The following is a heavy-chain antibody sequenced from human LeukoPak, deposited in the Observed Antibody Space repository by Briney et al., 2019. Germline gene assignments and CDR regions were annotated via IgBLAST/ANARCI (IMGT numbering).Heavy chain of an antibody. J-gene: IGHJ3*02. V-gene: IGHV3-74*01. CDR3: ARGRMVRGVIKDDAFDI. CDR2: INSDGSST. CDR1: GFTFSSYW. Sequence: GGSLRLSCAASGFTFSSYWMRWVRQAPGKGLVWVSRINSDGSSTSYADSVKGRFTISRDNAKNTLYLQMNSLRAEDTAVYYCARGRMVRGVIKDDAFDIWGQGTMVTVSS. D-gene: IGHD3-10*01.